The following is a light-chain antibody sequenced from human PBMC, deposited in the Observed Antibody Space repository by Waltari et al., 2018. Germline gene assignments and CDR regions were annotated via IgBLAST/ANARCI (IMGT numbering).Light chain of an antibody. CDR2: DVS. J-gene: IGLJ1*01. CDR3: SSYTSSSTSV. CDR1: SSDVGGYNY. V-gene: IGLV2-14*01. Sequence: QSALTQPASVSGSPGQSITISCTGTSSDVGGYNYFSWYQQHPGKAPKLMIYDVSKRPAGVSNRFSGYKSGNTASLTISGLQAEDEADYYCSSYTSSSTSVFGTGTKVTVL.